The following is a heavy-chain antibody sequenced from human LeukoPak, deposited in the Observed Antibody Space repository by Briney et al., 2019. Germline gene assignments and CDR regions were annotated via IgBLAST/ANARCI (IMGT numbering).Heavy chain of an antibody. Sequence: PSETLSLTCTVSGGSISSGSYYWSWIRQPAGKGLEWIGRIYTSGSTNYNPSLKSRVTISVDTSKNQFSLKLSSVTAADTAVYYCASTPAYYYDSSGYYYHFDYWGQGTLVTVSS. J-gene: IGHJ4*02. V-gene: IGHV4-61*02. CDR3: ASTPAYYYDSSGYYYHFDY. CDR2: IYTSGST. CDR1: GGSISSGSYY. D-gene: IGHD3-22*01.